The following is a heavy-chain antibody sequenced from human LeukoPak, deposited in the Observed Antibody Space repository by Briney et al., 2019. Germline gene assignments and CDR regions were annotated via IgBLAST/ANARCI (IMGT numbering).Heavy chain of an antibody. D-gene: IGHD4-4*01. CDR1: GGSISSYY. CDR2: IYYSGST. V-gene: IGHV4-59*01. Sequence: SETLSLTCTVSGGSISSYYWSWIRQPPGKGLEWIGYIYYSGSTNYNPSLKSRVTISVDTSKNQFSLKLSSVTAAGTAVYYCARGNRYSNYLGYYYYGMDVWGQGTTVTVSS. J-gene: IGHJ6*02. CDR3: ARGNRYSNYLGYYYYGMDV.